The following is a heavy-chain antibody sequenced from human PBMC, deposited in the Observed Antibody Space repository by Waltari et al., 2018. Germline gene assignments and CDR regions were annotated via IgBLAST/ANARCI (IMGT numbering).Heavy chain of an antibody. Sequence: QVQLVQSGAEVKKPGSSVKVSCKASGGTFSSYAISWVRQAPGQGLEWMGRSIPIFGTANYAQKFQGRVTITADKSTSTAYMELSSLRSEDTAVYYCARTEGIAAAGAYYFDYWGQGTLVTVSS. V-gene: IGHV1-69*08. J-gene: IGHJ4*02. CDR3: ARTEGIAAAGAYYFDY. CDR2: SIPIFGTA. CDR1: GGTFSSYA. D-gene: IGHD6-13*01.